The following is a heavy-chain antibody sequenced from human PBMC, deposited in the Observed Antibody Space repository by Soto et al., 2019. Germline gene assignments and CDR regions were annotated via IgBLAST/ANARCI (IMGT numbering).Heavy chain of an antibody. D-gene: IGHD3-10*01. CDR2: ISSGGGTT. J-gene: IGHJ4*02. V-gene: IGHV3-23*01. CDR3: EKGDSACYYCFDY. CDR1: GFTFSSYA. Sequence: PGGSLRLSCAASGFTFSSYAMSWVRQAPGKGLEWVSGISSGGGTTYDADSVKGRFTISRDNSKNTPYLQMDSLRAEDTAVYYCEKGDSACYYCFDYSGPGSRVTVSS.